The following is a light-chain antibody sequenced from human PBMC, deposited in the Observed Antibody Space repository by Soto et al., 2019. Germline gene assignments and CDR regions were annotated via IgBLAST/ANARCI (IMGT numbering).Light chain of an antibody. CDR1: QSVSSNY. J-gene: IGKJ3*01. V-gene: IGKV3D-20*02. Sequence: EIVLTQSPGTLSLSPGERATLSCRASQSVSSNYLAWYQQKPGQAPKVLIYRASIRATGIPDRFTGSGSGTDFTLTISRLEPEDFAVYYCHQRSNWPLTFGPGTKVDIK. CDR2: RAS. CDR3: HQRSNWPLT.